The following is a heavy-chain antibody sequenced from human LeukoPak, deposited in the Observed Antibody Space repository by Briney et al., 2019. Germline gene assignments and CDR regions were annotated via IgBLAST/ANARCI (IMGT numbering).Heavy chain of an antibody. J-gene: IGHJ3*02. CDR3: ARKYYDFWSGYYTNAFDI. D-gene: IGHD3-3*01. CDR1: GYSISSGYY. V-gene: IGHV4-38-2*02. Sequence: SETLSLTCTVSGYSISSGYYWGWIRQPPGKGLEWIGSIYHSGSTYYNPSLKSRVTISVDTSKNQFSLKLSSVTAADTAVYYYARKYYDFWSGYYTNAFDIWGQGTMVTVSS. CDR2: IYHSGST.